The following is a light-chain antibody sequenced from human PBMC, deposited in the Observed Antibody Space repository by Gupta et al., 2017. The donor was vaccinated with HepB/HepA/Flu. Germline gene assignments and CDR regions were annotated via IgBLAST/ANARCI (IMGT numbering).Light chain of an antibody. J-gene: IGLJ3*02. Sequence: SVLPQPPSASGPPGQRVTISFSGSSSNIGSNYVYWYQQLPGTAPKLLIYRNNQRPSGVPERFSGSKSGTSASVASSGLRAEDGADYYCAAGDDSRSGWVFGGGTKLTVL. CDR1: SSNIGSNY. V-gene: IGLV1-47*01. CDR3: AAGDDSRSGWV. CDR2: RNN.